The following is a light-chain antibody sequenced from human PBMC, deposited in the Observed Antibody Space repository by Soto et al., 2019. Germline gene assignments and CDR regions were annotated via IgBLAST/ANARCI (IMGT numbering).Light chain of an antibody. CDR1: SSNIGNNY. V-gene: IGLV1-51*01. CDR3: GTSDGRLRGYA. J-gene: IGLJ1*01. Sequence: QSVLTQSPSVSAAPGQKVTISCSGSSSNIGNNYVSWYQQLPGTAPNLLIYDNNKRPSGIPDRFSGSKSGTSATLGITGLQTGDEPDYYCGTSDGRLRGYAFGHGTKVTV. CDR2: DNN.